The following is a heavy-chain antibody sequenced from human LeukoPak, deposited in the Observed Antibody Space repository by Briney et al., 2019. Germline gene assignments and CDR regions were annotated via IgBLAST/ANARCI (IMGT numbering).Heavy chain of an antibody. CDR1: GGSFSTYA. J-gene: IGHJ3*02. CDR3: ARDTRITMVRGDDAFDI. Sequence: ASVKVSCKSSGGSFSTYAVNWVRQAPGQGLEWMGWINTNTGNPTYAQGFTGRFVFSLDTSVSTAYLQISSLKAEDTAVYYCARDTRITMVRGDDAFDIWGQGTMVTVSS. CDR2: INTNTGNP. V-gene: IGHV7-4-1*02. D-gene: IGHD3-10*01.